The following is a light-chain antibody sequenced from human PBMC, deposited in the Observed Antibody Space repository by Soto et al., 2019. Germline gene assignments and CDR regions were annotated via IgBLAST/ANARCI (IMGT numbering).Light chain of an antibody. CDR1: QNINFN. CDR3: QQYHNWPPLT. V-gene: IGKV3D-15*01. Sequence: ETLMTQSPATLSASTGERVTLSCRASQNINFNLAWYQQKPGQTPRVLIYGASSSASGIPDRFSGSGSGTDFTLTISRLEHDDFAFYYCQQYHNWPPLTFGGGNRVEIK. J-gene: IGKJ4*01. CDR2: GAS.